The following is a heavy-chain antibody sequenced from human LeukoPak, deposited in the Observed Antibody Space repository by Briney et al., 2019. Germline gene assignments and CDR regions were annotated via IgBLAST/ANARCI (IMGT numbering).Heavy chain of an antibody. V-gene: IGHV4-34*01. D-gene: IGHD3-9*01. CDR3: ARGLFDYDILTGYPPPDAFDI. CDR1: GGSFSGYY. CDR2: INQSGGS. J-gene: IGHJ3*02. Sequence: SETLSLTCAVYGGSFSGYYWSWIRQPPGKGLEWIGEINQSGGSNYNPSLKSRVTISVDTSKNQFSLKLSSVTAADTAVYDCARGLFDYDILTGYPPPDAFDIWGQGTMVTVSS.